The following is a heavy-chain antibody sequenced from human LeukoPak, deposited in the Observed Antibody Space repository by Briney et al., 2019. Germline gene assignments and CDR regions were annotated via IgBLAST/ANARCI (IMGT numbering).Heavy chain of an antibody. CDR1: GFTFSSYA. CDR3: ARVQSSQQLVDAFDI. Sequence: PGRSLRLSCAASGFTFSSYAMHWVRQAPGKGLEWVAVISYDGSNKYYADSVKSRFTISRDNSKNTLYLQMNSLRAEDTAVYYCARVQSSQQLVDAFDIWGQGTMVTVSS. V-gene: IGHV3-30-3*01. CDR2: ISYDGSNK. J-gene: IGHJ3*02. D-gene: IGHD6-13*01.